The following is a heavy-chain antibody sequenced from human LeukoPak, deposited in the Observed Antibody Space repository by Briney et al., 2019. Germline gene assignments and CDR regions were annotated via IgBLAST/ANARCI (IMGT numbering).Heavy chain of an antibody. CDR3: TTPPD. CDR2: IKSESDGGTT. J-gene: IGHJ4*02. CDR1: GITISSAW. Sequence: PGGSLRLSCEASGITISSAWMSWFRQPPGKGLEYVGRIKSESDGGTTDHAAPVKGRFTISRDDFKNTLYLQMNSLTIEDTAVYYCTTPPDWGQGTLVTVSP. V-gene: IGHV3-15*01.